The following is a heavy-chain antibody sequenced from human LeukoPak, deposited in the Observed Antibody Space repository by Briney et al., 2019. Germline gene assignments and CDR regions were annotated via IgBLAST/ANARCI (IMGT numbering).Heavy chain of an antibody. J-gene: IGHJ4*02. V-gene: IGHV3-49*04. CDR3: TRAPHPRCSSSGCYLDY. D-gene: IGHD2-2*01. Sequence: QPGGSLRLSCSTSGFTFGDYAMSWVRQAPGKGLEWVGFIQAKAYGGATKYAASVNGRFSISRDDSQSIANLQMNDLKPEDTAVYYCTRAPHPRCSSSGCYLDYWGQGTLVTVSS. CDR2: IQAKAYGGAT. CDR1: GFTFGDYA.